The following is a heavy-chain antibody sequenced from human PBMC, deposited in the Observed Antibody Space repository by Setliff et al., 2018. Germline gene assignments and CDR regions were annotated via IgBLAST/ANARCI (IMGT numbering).Heavy chain of an antibody. D-gene: IGHD4-4*01. Sequence: ASVKVSCKASGYTFTGYYMHWVRQAPGQGLEWMGRINPNSGGTNYAQKFQGRVTTTRDTSTSTVYMELSSLRSEDAAVYYCAKSGDYSNRGHFDCWGQGTLVTSPQ. J-gene: IGHJ4*02. CDR1: GYTFTGYY. CDR2: INPNSGGT. V-gene: IGHV1-2*06. CDR3: AKSGDYSNRGHFDC.